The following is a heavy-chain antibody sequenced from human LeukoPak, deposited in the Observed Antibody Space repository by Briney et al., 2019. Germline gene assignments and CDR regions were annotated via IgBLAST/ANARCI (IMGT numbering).Heavy chain of an antibody. CDR3: VRGDWYFES. CDR2: VNRDGTEK. D-gene: IGHD2-21*01. Sequence: GGSLRLSCVTSGFNFSDSRMTWVRQAPGKGLQWVANVNRDGTEKHFLDSVEGRFTISRDNAKKSLYLQMRSLRPQDTAVYFCVRGDWYFESWGQGTLVTVSS. J-gene: IGHJ4*02. CDR1: GFNFSDSR. V-gene: IGHV3-7*04.